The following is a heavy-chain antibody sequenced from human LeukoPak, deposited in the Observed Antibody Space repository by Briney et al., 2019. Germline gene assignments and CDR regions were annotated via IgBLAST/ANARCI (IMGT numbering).Heavy chain of an antibody. CDR2: IDPSDSYT. CDR1: GYSFTSYW. D-gene: IGHD2-15*01. CDR3: ARFGPLGYCSGGSCYSAASDI. J-gene: IGHJ3*02. V-gene: IGHV5-10-1*01. Sequence: GESLRISCKGSGYSFTSYWISWVRQMPGKGLEWMGRIDPSDSYTNYSPSFQGHVTISADKSISTAYLQWSSLKASDTAMYYCARFGPLGYCSGGSCYSAASDIWGQGTMVTVSS.